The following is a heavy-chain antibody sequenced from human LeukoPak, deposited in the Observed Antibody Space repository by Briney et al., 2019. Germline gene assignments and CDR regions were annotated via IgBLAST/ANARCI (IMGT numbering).Heavy chain of an antibody. CDR1: GFTFSSYG. D-gene: IGHD3-16*01. Sequence: GGSLRLCCAASGFTFSSYGMHWVRQASGKGLEWVAVISYDGSNKYYADSVKGRFTISRDNSKDTLYLQMNSLRAEDTAVYYCAKDGGVGAFDIWGQGTMVTVSS. CDR2: ISYDGSNK. J-gene: IGHJ3*02. CDR3: AKDGGVGAFDI. V-gene: IGHV3-30*18.